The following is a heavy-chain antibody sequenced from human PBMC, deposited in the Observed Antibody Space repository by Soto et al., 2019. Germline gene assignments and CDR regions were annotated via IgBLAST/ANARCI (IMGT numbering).Heavy chain of an antibody. D-gene: IGHD3-3*01. CDR3: ARGWRGLDYPRANWFDP. J-gene: IGHJ5*02. CDR1: GGSVSSGSYY. Sequence: SETLSLTCTVSGGSVSSGSYYWSWIRQPPGKGLEWIGYIYYSGSTYYNPSLKSRVTISVDTSKNQFSLKLSSVTAADTAVYYCARGWRGLDYPRANWFDPWGQGTLVTVSS. CDR2: IYYSGST. V-gene: IGHV4-61*01.